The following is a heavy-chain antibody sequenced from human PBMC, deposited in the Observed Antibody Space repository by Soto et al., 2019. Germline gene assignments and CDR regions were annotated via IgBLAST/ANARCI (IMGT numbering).Heavy chain of an antibody. Sequence: AASVKVSCKASGGTFSSYAISWVRQAPGQGLEWMGGIIPIFGTANYAQKFQGRVTITADESTSTAYMELSSLRSEDTAVYYCARDPHIVVEYNWFDPWGQGTLVTVSS. J-gene: IGHJ5*02. CDR3: ARDPHIVVEYNWFDP. CDR1: GGTFSSYA. V-gene: IGHV1-69*13. D-gene: IGHD2-21*01. CDR2: IIPIFGTA.